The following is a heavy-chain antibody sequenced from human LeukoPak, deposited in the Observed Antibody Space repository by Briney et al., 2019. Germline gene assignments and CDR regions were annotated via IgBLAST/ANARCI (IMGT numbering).Heavy chain of an antibody. CDR1: GFTFSSYA. D-gene: IGHD3-16*01. J-gene: IGHJ4*02. CDR3: AKDLTYTSQGGSDS. CDR2: ISGSGGST. Sequence: GGSLRLSCAASGFTFSSYAMSWVRQAPGKGLEWVSAISGSGGSTYYADSLKGRFTISRDNSKNTLYLQMNSLRAEDTALYFCAKDLTYTSQGGSDSWGQGTLVIVSS. V-gene: IGHV3-23*01.